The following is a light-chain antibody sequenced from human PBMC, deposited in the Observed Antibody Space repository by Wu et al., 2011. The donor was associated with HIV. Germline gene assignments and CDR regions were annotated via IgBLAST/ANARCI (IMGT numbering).Light chain of an antibody. CDR3: HQSGSSPLT. V-gene: IGKV3-11*01. CDR1: QSVARF. CDR2: DAS. J-gene: IGKJ1*01. Sequence: EIVLTQSPATLSLSPGERVTLSCRASQSVARFLTWYQQKPGQPPRLLISDASKRAPGVPARFSGSGSGTDFTLIISTLEPEDFAVYFCHQSGSSPLTFGQGTRVE.